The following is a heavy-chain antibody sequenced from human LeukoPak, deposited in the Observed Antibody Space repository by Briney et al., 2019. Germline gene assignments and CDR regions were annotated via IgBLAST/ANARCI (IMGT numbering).Heavy chain of an antibody. Sequence: ASVKVSCKASGYTFTSYAMHWVRQAPGQRLEWMGWINAGNGNTKYSQKFQGRVTITRDTSASTAYVELSSLRSEDTAVYYCAGSRYCSSTSCPPYYYGMDVWGQGTTVTVSS. CDR1: GYTFTSYA. V-gene: IGHV1-3*01. D-gene: IGHD2-2*01. J-gene: IGHJ6*02. CDR3: AGSRYCSSTSCPPYYYGMDV. CDR2: INAGNGNT.